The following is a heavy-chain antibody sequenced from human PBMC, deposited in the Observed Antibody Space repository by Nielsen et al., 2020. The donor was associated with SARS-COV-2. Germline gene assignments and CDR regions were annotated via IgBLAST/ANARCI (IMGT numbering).Heavy chain of an antibody. CDR1: GGSISSGGYS. D-gene: IGHD3-10*01. V-gene: IGHV4-30-2*01. Sequence: LRLSCAVSGGSISSGGYSWSWIRQPPGKGLEWIGYIYHSGSTYYNPSLKSRVTISVDRSKNQFSLKLSSVTAADTAVYYCARGTMVRGATRYFDYWGQGTLVTVSS. J-gene: IGHJ4*02. CDR2: IYHSGST. CDR3: ARGTMVRGATRYFDY.